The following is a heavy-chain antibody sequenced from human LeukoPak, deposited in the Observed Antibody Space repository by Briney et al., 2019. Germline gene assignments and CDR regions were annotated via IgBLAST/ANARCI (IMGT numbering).Heavy chain of an antibody. CDR2: ISAYNGNT. J-gene: IGHJ4*02. Sequence: ASVKVSCKASGYTFTSYGISWVRQAPGQGLEWMGWISAYNGNTNYAQKPQGRVTMTTDTSTSTAYMELRSLRSDDTAVYYCARNPNNYDFWSGSPGGVDYWGQGTLVTVSS. V-gene: IGHV1-18*01. CDR3: ARNPNNYDFWSGSPGGVDY. D-gene: IGHD3-3*01. CDR1: GYTFTSYG.